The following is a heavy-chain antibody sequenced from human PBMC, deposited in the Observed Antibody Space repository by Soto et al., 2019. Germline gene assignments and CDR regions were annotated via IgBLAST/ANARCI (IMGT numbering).Heavy chain of an antibody. Sequence: QVQLQESGPGLVKPSGTLSLTCAVSGGSISSSNWWSWVRQPPGKGLEWIGEIYHSGSTNYNPSLKSRVTISVDKSKNQFSLKLSSVTAADTAVYYCARDPVDDYGDKYSGASYWGQGTLVTVSS. CDR3: ARDPVDDYGDKYSGASY. J-gene: IGHJ4*02. CDR1: GGSISSSNW. V-gene: IGHV4-4*02. D-gene: IGHD4-17*01. CDR2: IYHSGST.